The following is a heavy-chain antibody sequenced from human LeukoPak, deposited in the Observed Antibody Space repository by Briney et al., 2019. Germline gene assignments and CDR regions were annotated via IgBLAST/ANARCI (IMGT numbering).Heavy chain of an antibody. D-gene: IGHD1-26*01. V-gene: IGHV3-9*03. CDR2: NSWNRGSI. CDR3: AKTPSGSYADAFDI. CDR1: GFTFDVYA. Sequence: GGSLGLSCAASGFTFDVYATHWVRQAPAKGLECVSGNSWNRGSIVYADSVKGRFTISRDNAKTSMYLQMNSLRAKDMALYYCAKTPSGSYADAFDIWGQGTMVTVSS. J-gene: IGHJ3*02.